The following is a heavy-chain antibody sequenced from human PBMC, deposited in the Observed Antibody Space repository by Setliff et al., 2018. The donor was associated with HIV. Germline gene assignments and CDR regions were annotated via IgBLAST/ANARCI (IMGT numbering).Heavy chain of an antibody. V-gene: IGHV1-3*03. D-gene: IGHD3-22*01. J-gene: IGHJ4*02. CDR3: ARGFYDSNGYYSYFDH. Sequence: ASVKVSCKASGYTFTSYVMHWVRQAPGQRLEWMGWINAGNGNTKYSQEFQGRVTITRDTSASTAYMELSGPRSEDMAVYYCARGFYDSNGYYSYFDHWGQGTLVTVSS. CDR2: INAGNGNT. CDR1: GYTFTSYV.